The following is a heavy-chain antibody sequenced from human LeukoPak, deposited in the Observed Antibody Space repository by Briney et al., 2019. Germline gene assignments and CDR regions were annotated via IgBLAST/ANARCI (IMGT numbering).Heavy chain of an antibody. CDR3: AKDPNPGIAVAGSPLGY. D-gene: IGHD6-19*01. CDR1: GFTFSSYG. V-gene: IGHV3-30*18. Sequence: PGGSLRLSCAASGFTFSSYGMHWVRQAPGKGLEWVAVISYDGSNKYYADSVKGRFTISRDNSKNTLYLQMNSLRAEDTAVYYCAKDPNPGIAVAGSPLGYWGQGTLVTVSS. J-gene: IGHJ4*02. CDR2: ISYDGSNK.